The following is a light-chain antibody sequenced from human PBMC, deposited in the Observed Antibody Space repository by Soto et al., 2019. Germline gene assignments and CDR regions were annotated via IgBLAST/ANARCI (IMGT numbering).Light chain of an antibody. CDR3: QQFDNLPFT. CDR1: QDINNY. V-gene: IGKV1-33*01. CDR2: DSS. J-gene: IGKJ5*01. Sequence: DIQMTQSPSSLSASVGDRVTIICQASQDINNYLNWYQQKPGKATKLLIYDSSNLEIGVPSRFSGSGYGTRFSFTISSLQPEDIAAYYCQQFDNLPFTFGQGTRLEIK.